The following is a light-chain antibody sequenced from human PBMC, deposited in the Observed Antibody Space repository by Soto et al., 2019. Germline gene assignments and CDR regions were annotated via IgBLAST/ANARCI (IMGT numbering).Light chain of an antibody. CDR2: EDI. V-gene: IGLV2-23*01. Sequence: QSALTQPASVSGSPGQSITISCTGTSSDVGSYNLVSWYQQHPGKAPKLMIYEDIKWPSGVSNRFSGSKSGNTAYLTISGLQAEDEADYYCSSYAVGRTYVFGTGTKVTVL. CDR3: SSYAVGRTYV. CDR1: SSDVGSYNL. J-gene: IGLJ1*01.